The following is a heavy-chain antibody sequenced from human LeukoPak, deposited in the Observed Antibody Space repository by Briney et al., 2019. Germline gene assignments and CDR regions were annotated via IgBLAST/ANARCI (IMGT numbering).Heavy chain of an antibody. CDR3: ARGVGYNWNLDY. CDR2: ISSSSSSYI. V-gene: IGHV3-21*01. D-gene: IGHD1-1*01. J-gene: IGHJ4*02. Sequence: GSLRLSCAASGFTFSSYSMNWVRQAPGKGLGWVSSISSSSSSYIYYADSVKGRFTISRDNAKNSLYLQMNSLRAEDTAVYYCARGVGYNWNLDYWGQGTLVTVSS. CDR1: GFTFSSYS.